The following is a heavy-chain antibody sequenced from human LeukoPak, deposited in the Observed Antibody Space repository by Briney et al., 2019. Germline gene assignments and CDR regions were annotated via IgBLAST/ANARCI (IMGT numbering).Heavy chain of an antibody. Sequence: GASVKVSCKASGYTFTGYYMHWVRQAPGQGREWMGWIKPNNGGTNYAQKFQGRVTMTRDTSISTAYMELSRLRSDDTAVYYCARARGVIVVVPAAIWFDPWGQGTLVTVSS. J-gene: IGHJ5*02. D-gene: IGHD2-2*01. V-gene: IGHV1-2*02. CDR2: IKPNNGGT. CDR3: ARARGVIVVVPAAIWFDP. CDR1: GYTFTGYY.